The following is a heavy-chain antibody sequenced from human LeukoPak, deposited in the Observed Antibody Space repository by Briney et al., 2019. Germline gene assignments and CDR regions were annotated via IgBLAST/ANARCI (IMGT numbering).Heavy chain of an antibody. D-gene: IGHD3-9*01. J-gene: IGHJ4*02. CDR2: IIPIFGTA. V-gene: IGHV1-69*05. CDR3: ARVGLTGQPLYFDY. CDR1: GGTFSSYA. Sequence: SVKVSCKASGGTFSSYAISWVRQAPGQGLEWMGRIIPIFGTANYAQKFQGRVTITTDESTSTAYMELSSLRSEDTAVYYCARVGLTGQPLYFDYWGQGTLVTVSS.